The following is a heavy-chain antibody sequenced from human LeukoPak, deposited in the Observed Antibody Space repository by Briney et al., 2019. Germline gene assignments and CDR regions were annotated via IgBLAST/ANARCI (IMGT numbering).Heavy chain of an antibody. CDR1: GYTFTGYY. CDR2: INPNSGGT. V-gene: IGHV1-2*06. J-gene: IGHJ4*02. CDR3: ACASYYYDGSGYSYYFVD. Sequence: GASVKVSCKASGYTFTGYYMHWVRQAPGQGLEWMGRINPNSGGTNYAQKFQGRVTMTRDTSISTAYMELSRLRSDDTAVYYCACASYYYDGSGYSYYFVDCGEQALVTVSS. D-gene: IGHD3-22*01.